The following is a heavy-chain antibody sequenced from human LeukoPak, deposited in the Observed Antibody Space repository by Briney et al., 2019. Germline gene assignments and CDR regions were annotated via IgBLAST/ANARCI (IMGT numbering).Heavy chain of an antibody. CDR2: DYCGGNT. V-gene: IGHV4-61*01. CDR1: GGSITDSPYY. Sequence: SETLSLTCTVSGGSITDSPYYWGWIRQPPGKGLEWIAYDYCGGNTNYNPSLKSRVTISVDTSKNQFSLKLSSVTAADTAVYYCARDYYGSLDYWGQGILVTVSS. D-gene: IGHD3-10*01. CDR3: ARDYYGSLDY. J-gene: IGHJ4*02.